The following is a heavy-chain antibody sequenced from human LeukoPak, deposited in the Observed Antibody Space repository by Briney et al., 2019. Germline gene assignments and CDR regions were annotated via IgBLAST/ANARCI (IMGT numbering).Heavy chain of an antibody. D-gene: IGHD3-22*01. Sequence: RGSLRLSCAASGFDFGAYEMNWVRQAPGKGLEWVAYFAGSDTTTYYADSVKGRFIISRDNARNSLYLQMNSLRAEDTALYYCTTLGYHLDSWGQGTLVTVSS. CDR1: GFDFGAYE. V-gene: IGHV3-48*03. CDR2: FAGSDTTT. CDR3: TTLGYHLDS. J-gene: IGHJ4*02.